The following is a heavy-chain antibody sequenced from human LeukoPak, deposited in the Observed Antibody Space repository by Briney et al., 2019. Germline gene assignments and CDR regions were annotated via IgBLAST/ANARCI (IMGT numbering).Heavy chain of an antibody. CDR1: GCTFSSYG. Sequence: GGSLRLSCAASGCTFSSYGMHWVRQAPGKGLEWVAVISYDGSNKYYADSVKGRFTISRDNSKNTLYLQMNSLRAEDTAVYYCAKFGLPFDYWGQGTLVTVSS. CDR2: ISYDGSNK. J-gene: IGHJ4*02. V-gene: IGHV3-30*18. CDR3: AKFGLPFDY. D-gene: IGHD3-16*01.